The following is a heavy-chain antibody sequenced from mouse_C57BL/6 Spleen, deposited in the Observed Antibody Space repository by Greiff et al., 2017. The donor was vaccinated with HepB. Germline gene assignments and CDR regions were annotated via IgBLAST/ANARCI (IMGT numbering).Heavy chain of an antibody. J-gene: IGHJ3*01. CDR1: GYTFTSYW. V-gene: IGHV1-50*01. Sequence: VQLQQSGAELVKPGASVKLSCKASGYTFTSYWMQWVKQRPGQGLEWIGEIDPSDSYTNYNQKFKGKATLTVDTSSSTAYMQLSSLTSEDSAVYYCARRGDYYGGFAYWGQGTLVTVSA. CDR2: IDPSDSYT. CDR3: ARRGDYYGGFAY. D-gene: IGHD1-1*01.